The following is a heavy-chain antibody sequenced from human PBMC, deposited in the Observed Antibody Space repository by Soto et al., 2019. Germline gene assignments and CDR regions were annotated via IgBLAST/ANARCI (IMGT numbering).Heavy chain of an antibody. CDR2: IKQDGSEK. J-gene: IGHJ4*02. CDR1: GFTFSSDW. V-gene: IGHV3-7*01. Sequence: EVQLVESGGGLVQPGGSLRLSCAASGFTFSSDWMSWVRQAPGKGLEWVANIKQDGSEKYNVDFVKGRFTISRDSAKNSLYLQMNSMRVEDTAAYYCARAYGSGSLSGYWGQGTLVTVSS. CDR3: ARAYGSGSLSGY. D-gene: IGHD3-10*01.